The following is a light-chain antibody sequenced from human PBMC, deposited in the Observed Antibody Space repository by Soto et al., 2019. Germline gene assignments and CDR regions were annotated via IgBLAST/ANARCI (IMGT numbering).Light chain of an antibody. CDR3: QQNSSSPS. CDR1: QSVSTN. J-gene: IGKJ5*01. Sequence: EIVMTQSPTTLSVSPGERATLSCRASQSVSTNLAWYQQKPGQVPSLLIYGASTRASGIPARFSGSGSGTDFTLTIGRLPSEDFAVYCCQQNSSSPSFGQGTRLEIK. CDR2: GAS. V-gene: IGKV3-15*01.